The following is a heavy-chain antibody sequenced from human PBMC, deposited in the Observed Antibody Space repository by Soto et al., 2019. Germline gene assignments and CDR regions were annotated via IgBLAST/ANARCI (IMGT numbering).Heavy chain of an antibody. CDR1: GYSVSTYSAA. CDR2: TYFNSKWYN. V-gene: IGHV6-1*01. J-gene: IGHJ5*02. CDR3: ARAWGSGWYLDH. Sequence: QVQLQQSGPGLLKPSQTLSLTCDVAGYSVSTYSAAWNWIRQSPSRVLEWQGRTYFNSKWYNDYAVSVESRITINPVTSKNQFSLHLSSVTAEDTAVYYCARAWGSGWYLDHWGQGTLVTVSS. D-gene: IGHD6-19*01.